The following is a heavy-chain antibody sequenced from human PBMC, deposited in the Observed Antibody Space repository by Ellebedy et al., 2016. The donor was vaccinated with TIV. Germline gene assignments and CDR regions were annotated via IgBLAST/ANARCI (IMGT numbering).Heavy chain of an antibody. V-gene: IGHV3-48*02. J-gene: IGHJ4*02. CDR2: ISTSGHTK. Sequence: GGSLRLSCAASGFTFSSYNMNWVRQAPGKGLEWVSHISTSGHTKYYAESVKGRFTISRDNAKNSLYLQMNSLRDEDAAVYYCAREPADYWGQGTLVTVSS. CDR1: GFTFSSYN. CDR3: AREPADY.